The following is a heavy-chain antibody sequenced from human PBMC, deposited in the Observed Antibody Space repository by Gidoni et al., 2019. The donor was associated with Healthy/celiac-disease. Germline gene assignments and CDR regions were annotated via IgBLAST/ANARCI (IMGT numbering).Heavy chain of an antibody. Sequence: EVQLVESGGGLVKPGGSLRLSCAASGFPFSSYSMNWVRQAPGKGLEWVSSISSSSSYIYYADSVKGRFTISRDNAKNSLYLQMNSLRAEDTAVYYCARAGYCSGGSCYSEEADYWGQGTLVTVSS. V-gene: IGHV3-21*06. CDR1: GFPFSSYS. CDR2: ISSSSSYI. J-gene: IGHJ4*02. D-gene: IGHD2-15*01. CDR3: ARAGYCSGGSCYSEEADY.